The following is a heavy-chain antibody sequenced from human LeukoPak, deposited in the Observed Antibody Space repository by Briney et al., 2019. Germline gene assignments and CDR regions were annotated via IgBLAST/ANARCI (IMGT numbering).Heavy chain of an antibody. CDR3: AKDPGDFYYYYGMDV. D-gene: IGHD3-10*01. Sequence: GGSLRLSCAASGFTFSSYAMSWVRQAPGKGLEWVSAISGSGGSTYYADSVKGRFTISRDNSKNTLYLQMNSLRAEDTAVYYCAKDPGDFYYYYGMDVWAKGPRSPSP. CDR1: GFTFSSYA. J-gene: IGHJ6*02. CDR2: ISGSGGST. V-gene: IGHV3-23*01.